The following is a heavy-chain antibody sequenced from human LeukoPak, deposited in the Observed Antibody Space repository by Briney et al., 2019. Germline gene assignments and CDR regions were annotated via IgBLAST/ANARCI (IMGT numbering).Heavy chain of an antibody. CDR3: AKSSIWLARGDYFDY. CDR1: GFTFDDYT. J-gene: IGHJ4*02. V-gene: IGHV3-9*01. D-gene: IGHD6-13*01. CDR2: ISWNSGSI. Sequence: PGRSLTLPCPASGFTFDDYTMHGVGPPPGKGLAGVSGISWNSGSIGYADSVKGRFTISRDNAKNSLYLQMNSLRAEDTALYYCAKSSIWLARGDYFDYWGQGTLVTVSS.